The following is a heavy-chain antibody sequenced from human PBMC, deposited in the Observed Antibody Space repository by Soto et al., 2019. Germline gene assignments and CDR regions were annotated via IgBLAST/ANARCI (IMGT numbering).Heavy chain of an antibody. J-gene: IGHJ4*02. D-gene: IGHD6-19*01. CDR3: ARDRPSKRDRARANSSGWYPFDY. CDR1: GGTFSSYA. Sequence: ASVKVSCKASGGTFSSYAISWVRQAPGQGLEWMGGIIPILGIANYAQKFQGRVTITADKSTSTAYMELSSLRSEDTAVYYCARDRPSKRDRARANSSGWYPFDYWGQGTLVTVSS. CDR2: IIPILGIA. V-gene: IGHV1-69*10.